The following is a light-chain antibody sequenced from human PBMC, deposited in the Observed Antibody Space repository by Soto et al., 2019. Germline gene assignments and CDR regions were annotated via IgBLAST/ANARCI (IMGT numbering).Light chain of an antibody. CDR3: LQAYNSPLT. V-gene: IGKV1-6*01. CDR1: QGIRND. CDR2: AAS. Sequence: AIQMTQSPSSLSASVGDRVTITCRASQGIRNDLGWYQQKPGQAPKLLIYAASSLQRGVPSRFSGSGSGTDFTLKIRSLQPEDFANYYCLQAYNSPLTFGQGTKVEIK. J-gene: IGKJ1*01.